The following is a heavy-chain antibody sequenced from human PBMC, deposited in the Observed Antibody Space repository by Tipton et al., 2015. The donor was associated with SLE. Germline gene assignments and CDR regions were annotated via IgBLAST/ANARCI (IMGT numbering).Heavy chain of an antibody. CDR2: ISSSGSTI. J-gene: IGHJ4*02. CDR3: ARAPGKNYFDY. CDR1: GFTFSSYE. V-gene: IGHV3-48*03. Sequence: SLRLSCAASGFTFSSYEMNWVRQAPGKGLEWVPYISSSGSTIYYADSVKGRFTISRDNAKNSLYLQMNSLRAEDTAVYYCARAPGKNYFDYWGQGTLVTVSS.